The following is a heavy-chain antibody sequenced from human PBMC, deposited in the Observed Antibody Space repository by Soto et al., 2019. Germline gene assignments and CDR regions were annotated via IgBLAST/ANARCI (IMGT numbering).Heavy chain of an antibody. CDR1: GVSISGSHW. CDR3: ARCAYGSYTFGIDV. V-gene: IGHV4-4*02. J-gene: IGHJ6*02. Sequence: QVQLQESGPGLVKSSGTLSLTCAVSGVSISGSHWWTWVRQPPGKGLEWIGEIHYSGTTNYNPPLGGRVTISADKSRNQFSLILSSVTAADTAVYYCARCAYGSYTFGIDVWGQGTTVTVSS. CDR2: IHYSGTT. D-gene: IGHD3-3*01.